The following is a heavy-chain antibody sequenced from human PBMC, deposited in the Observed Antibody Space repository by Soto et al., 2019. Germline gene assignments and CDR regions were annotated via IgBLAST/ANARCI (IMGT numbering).Heavy chain of an antibody. CDR2: IYYSGST. V-gene: IGHV4-61*01. CDR3: ARAAVKPMVRGGSGFDT. CDR1: GGSFSSGSYY. J-gene: IGHJ5*02. Sequence: SETLSLTCTVSGGSFSSGSYYWSWIRQPPGKGLEWIGYIYYSGSTNYNPSLKSRVTISVDTSKNQFSLKLSSVTAADTAVYYGARAAVKPMVRGGSGFDTWGQGTLVTVSS. D-gene: IGHD3-10*01.